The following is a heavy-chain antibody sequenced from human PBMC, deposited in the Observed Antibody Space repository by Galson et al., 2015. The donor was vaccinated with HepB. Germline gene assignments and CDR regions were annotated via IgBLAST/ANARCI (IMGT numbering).Heavy chain of an antibody. Sequence: SLRLSCAASGFTFSSYTMNWVRQAPGKGLEWVSGIAVSGIGTYYAASVKGRFTISRDNSKNTLYLQMSSLRAEDTAVYYYTTQWLVPGFDYWGQGTLVTVSS. CDR3: TTQWLVPGFDY. V-gene: IGHV3-23*01. CDR2: IAVSGIGT. CDR1: GFTFSSYT. D-gene: IGHD6-19*01. J-gene: IGHJ4*02.